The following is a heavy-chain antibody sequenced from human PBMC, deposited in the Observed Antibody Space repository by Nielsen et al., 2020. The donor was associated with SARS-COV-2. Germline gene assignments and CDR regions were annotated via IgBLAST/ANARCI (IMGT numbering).Heavy chain of an antibody. CDR2: IGSGI. Sequence: GESLKISCAASGFVISNFEMNWVRQAPGKGLEWISHIGSGIRYADSVKGRFTISRDNAQSSLYLHMNSLRAEDTAVYYCASSGWLDHWGQGTLVTVSS. D-gene: IGHD6-19*01. CDR1: GFVISNFE. J-gene: IGHJ4*02. CDR3: ASSGWLDH. V-gene: IGHV3-48*03.